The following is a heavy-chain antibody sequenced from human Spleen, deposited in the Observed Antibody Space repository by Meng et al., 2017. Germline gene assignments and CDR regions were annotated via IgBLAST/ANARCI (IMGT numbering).Heavy chain of an antibody. CDR2: INHSGST. CDR3: ARGPTTMAHDFDY. J-gene: IGHJ4*02. V-gene: IGHV4-34*01. CDR1: GGSFSDYY. D-gene: IGHD4-11*01. Sequence: QVQLKQWGAGLLKPSETLSLTCVVSGGSFSDYYWSWIRQPPGKGLEWIGEINHSGSTNYNPSLESRATISVDTSQNNLSPKPSSVTAADSAVYYCARGPTTMAHDFDYWGQGTLVTVSS.